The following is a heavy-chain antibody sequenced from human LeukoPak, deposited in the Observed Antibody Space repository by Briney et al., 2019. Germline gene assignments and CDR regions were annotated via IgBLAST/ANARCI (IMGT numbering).Heavy chain of an antibody. CDR1: GFTFSNYW. Sequence: GGSLRLSCAASGFTFSNYWMSWDRQAPGKGLEWVANIKQDGSEKYYVDSVRGRFTISRDNAKNSLYLQMNSLRAEDTAVYFCVRDPLDYWGQGTLVTVSS. CDR2: IKQDGSEK. CDR3: VRDPLDY. V-gene: IGHV3-7*01. J-gene: IGHJ4*02.